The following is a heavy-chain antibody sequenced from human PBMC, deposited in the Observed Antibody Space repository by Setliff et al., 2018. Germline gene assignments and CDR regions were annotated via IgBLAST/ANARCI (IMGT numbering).Heavy chain of an antibody. D-gene: IGHD6-19*01. J-gene: IGHJ6*03. CDR2: IGHTGSA. Sequence: PSETLSLTCTVSGGSISSGYIWGWIRQPPGKGLEWVGNIGHTGSANYNPSLKSRVTMSIDTSKNQFSLKLNSVTAADMAVYYCAREQWLDPPGYYYMDVWAKGTTVTVSS. V-gene: IGHV4-38-2*02. CDR3: AREQWLDPPGYYYMDV. CDR1: GGSISSGYI.